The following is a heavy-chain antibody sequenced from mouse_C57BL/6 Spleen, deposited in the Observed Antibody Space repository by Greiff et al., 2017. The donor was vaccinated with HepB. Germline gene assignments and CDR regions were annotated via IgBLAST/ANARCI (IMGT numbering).Heavy chain of an antibody. D-gene: IGHD1-1*01. CDR3: ARHYGGSYVAMDY. J-gene: IGHJ4*01. V-gene: IGHV1-82*01. CDR1: GYAFSSSW. Sequence: QVQLQQSGPELVKPGASVKISCKASGYAFSSSWMNWVKQRPGKGLEWIGRIYPGDGDTNYNEKFKGKATLTADKSSSTAYMELSSLTSEDSAVYFCARHYGGSYVAMDYWGQGTSVTVSS. CDR2: IYPGDGDT.